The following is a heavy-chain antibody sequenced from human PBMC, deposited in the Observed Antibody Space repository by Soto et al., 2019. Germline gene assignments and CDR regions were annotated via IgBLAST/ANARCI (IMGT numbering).Heavy chain of an antibody. CDR2: VFSTGVT. J-gene: IGHJ5*02. V-gene: IGHV4-59*01. CDR1: GGSLTNYY. D-gene: IGHD6-6*01. Sequence: QVQLQESGPGLVKPSETLSLSCSVSGGSLTNYYWSWIRQPPGKGLEWIGYVFSTGVTHYNPSLESRVTMSVDPSKNQFSLKLNFVTTADTAVYFCARSSLEPTRRWFDPWGQGILVTVSS. CDR3: ARSSLEPTRRWFDP.